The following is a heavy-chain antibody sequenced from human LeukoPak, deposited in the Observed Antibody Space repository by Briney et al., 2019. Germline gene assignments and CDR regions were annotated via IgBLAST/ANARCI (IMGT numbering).Heavy chain of an antibody. CDR1: GGTFSSYA. J-gene: IGHJ4*02. CDR3: ARVSPYYYGSGFRYYFDY. CDR2: IIPIFGTA. Sequence: SVKVSCKASGGTFSSYAISWVRQAPGQGLEWMGGIIPIFGTANYAQKFQGRVTITTDESTSTAYMEQSSLRSEDTAVYYCARVSPYYYGSGFRYYFDYWGQGTLVTVSS. D-gene: IGHD3-10*01. V-gene: IGHV1-69*05.